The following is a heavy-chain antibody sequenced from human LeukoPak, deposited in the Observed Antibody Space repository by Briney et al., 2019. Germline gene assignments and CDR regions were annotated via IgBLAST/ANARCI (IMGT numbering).Heavy chain of an antibody. J-gene: IGHJ4*02. D-gene: IGHD2-2*01. CDR1: GFTFSSYA. CDR3: AKAARGPAALGFDY. CDR2: IRYDGSNK. Sequence: GGSLRLSCAASGFTFSSYAMHWVRQAPGKGLEWVAFIRYDGSNKYYADSVKGRFTISRDNSKNTLYLQMNSLRAEDTAVYYCAKAARGPAALGFDYWGQGTLVTVSS. V-gene: IGHV3-30*02.